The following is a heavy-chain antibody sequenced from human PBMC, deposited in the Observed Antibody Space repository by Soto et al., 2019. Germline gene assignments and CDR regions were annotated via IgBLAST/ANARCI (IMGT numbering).Heavy chain of an antibody. CDR3: ARVEGSSWDNYYYGMDV. D-gene: IGHD6-13*01. Sequence: GGSLRLSCAASGFAFSNYEMNWVRQAPGKGLEWVSYISLSGSTIYYADSVKGRFTISRDDAKNSLYLQMNSLRAEDTAVYYCARVEGSSWDNYYYGMDVWGQGTTVTVSS. CDR1: GFAFSNYE. J-gene: IGHJ6*02. V-gene: IGHV3-48*03. CDR2: ISLSGSTI.